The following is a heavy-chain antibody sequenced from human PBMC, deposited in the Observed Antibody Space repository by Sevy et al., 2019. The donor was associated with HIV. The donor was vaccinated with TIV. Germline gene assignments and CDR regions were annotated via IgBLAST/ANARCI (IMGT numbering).Heavy chain of an antibody. J-gene: IGHJ6*02. Sequence: GGSLRLSCAASGFGFQDYAMHWVRQRPGKGLEWVAGISWNRGAIDYAHSVKGRFTISRDNAKNSLYLQMNSLRAEDTALYFGAKDINRGCDSINCYTYYYYYYGFDVWGQGTTVTVSS. CDR1: GFGFQDYA. CDR2: ISWNRGAI. V-gene: IGHV3-9*01. CDR3: AKDINRGCDSINCYTYYYYYYGFDV. D-gene: IGHD3-16*02.